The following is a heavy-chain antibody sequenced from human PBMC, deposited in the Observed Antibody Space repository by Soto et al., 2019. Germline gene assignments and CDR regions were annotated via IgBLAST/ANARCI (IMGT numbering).Heavy chain of an antibody. Sequence: GGSLRLSCAASQFTFRDFWIHWVREAPGKGLVWVSRINGDGSSTSYADSVKGRFTISRDNAKNTVYLQMNSLRAEDTAIYYCARATQVVGYHFWGKGTLVTVSS. CDR3: ARATQVVGYHF. V-gene: IGHV3-74*01. D-gene: IGHD1-26*01. J-gene: IGHJ4*02. CDR1: QFTFRDFW. CDR2: INGDGSST.